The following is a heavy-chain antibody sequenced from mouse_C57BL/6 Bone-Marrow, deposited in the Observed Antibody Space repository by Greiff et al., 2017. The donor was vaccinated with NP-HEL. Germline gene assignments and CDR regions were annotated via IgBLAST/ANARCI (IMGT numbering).Heavy chain of an antibody. Sequence: EVHLVESEGGLVQPGSSMKLSCTASGFTFSDYYMAWVRQVPEKGLEWVANINYDGSSTYYLDSLKSRFIISRDNAKNILYLQMSSLKSEDTATYYCARQDYGGAWFAYWGQGTLVTVSA. CDR1: GFTFSDYY. J-gene: IGHJ3*01. CDR2: INYDGSST. V-gene: IGHV5-16*01. CDR3: ARQDYGGAWFAY. D-gene: IGHD2-4*01.